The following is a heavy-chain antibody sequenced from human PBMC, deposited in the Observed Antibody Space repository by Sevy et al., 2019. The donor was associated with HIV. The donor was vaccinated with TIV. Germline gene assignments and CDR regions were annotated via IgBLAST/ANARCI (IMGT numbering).Heavy chain of an antibody. CDR2: INSDGSST. Sequence: GGSLRLSCAASGFTFSSYWMHWARQAPGKGLVWVSRINSDGSSTSYADSVKGRFTISRDNAKNTLYLQMNSLRAEDTAVYYCARGRGGIGDYYGMDVWGQGTTVTVSS. J-gene: IGHJ6*02. V-gene: IGHV3-74*01. CDR3: ARGRGGIGDYYGMDV. CDR1: GFTFSSYW. D-gene: IGHD2-15*01.